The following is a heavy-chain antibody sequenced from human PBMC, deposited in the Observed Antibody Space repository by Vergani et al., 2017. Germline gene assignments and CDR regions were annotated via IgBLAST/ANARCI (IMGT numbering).Heavy chain of an antibody. CDR2: INHSGST. J-gene: IGHJ3*02. CDR1: GGSFSGYY. CDR3: AITYEAAAGFWGLHAFDI. Sequence: QVQLQQWGAGLLKPSETLSLTCAVYGGSFSGYYWSWIRQPPGTGLEWIGEINHSGSTNYNPSLKSRVTISVDTSKNQFSLKLSSVTAADTAVYYCAITYEAAAGFWGLHAFDIWGQGRMVTVSS. D-gene: IGHD6-13*01. V-gene: IGHV4-34*01.